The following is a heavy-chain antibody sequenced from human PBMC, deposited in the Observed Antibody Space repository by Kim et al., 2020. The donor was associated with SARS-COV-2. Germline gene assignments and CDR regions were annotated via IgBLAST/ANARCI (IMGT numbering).Heavy chain of an antibody. J-gene: IGHJ4*02. Sequence: SETLSLTCAVYGGSFSGYYWSWIRQPPGKGLEWIGEINHSGSTNYNPSLKSRVTISVDTSKNQFSLKLSSVTAADTAVYYCARRFKQQLVRRGFDYWGQGTPVTVSS. CDR1: GGSFSGYY. CDR3: ARRFKQQLVRRGFDY. CDR2: INHSGST. D-gene: IGHD6-13*01. V-gene: IGHV4-34*01.